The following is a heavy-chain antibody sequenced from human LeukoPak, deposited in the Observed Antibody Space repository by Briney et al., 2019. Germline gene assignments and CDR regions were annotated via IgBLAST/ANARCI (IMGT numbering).Heavy chain of an antibody. CDR1: GFTFSSYS. V-gene: IGHV3-21*01. CDR2: ITSSSSVI. J-gene: IGHJ4*02. Sequence: PGGSLRLSCAASGFTFSSYSMNWGRQAPGKGREWVSSITSSSSVIYYAESLKGGVTISRDNTKNSLYLQMNSLRAEDTAVYYCARAAPDYDFWSGYSTYFDYWGQGTLVTVSS. D-gene: IGHD3-3*01. CDR3: ARAAPDYDFWSGYSTYFDY.